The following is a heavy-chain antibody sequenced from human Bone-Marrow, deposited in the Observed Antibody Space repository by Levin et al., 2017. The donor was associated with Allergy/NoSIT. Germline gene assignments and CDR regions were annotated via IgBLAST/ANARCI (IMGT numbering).Heavy chain of an antibody. Sequence: LSLTCEASGFTFSDSYMSWVRQAPGKGLEWVSYISDTSGYINYADSVKGRFTISRDNAKNSLYLQMNSLRADDTAVYYCARTPHCSTTSCYDFWGQGTLVTVSS. CDR1: GFTFSDSY. J-gene: IGHJ4*02. D-gene: IGHD2-2*01. CDR2: ISDTSGYI. CDR3: ARTPHCSTTSCYDF. V-gene: IGHV3-11*03.